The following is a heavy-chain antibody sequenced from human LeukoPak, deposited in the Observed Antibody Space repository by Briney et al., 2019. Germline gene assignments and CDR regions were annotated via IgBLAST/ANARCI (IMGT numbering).Heavy chain of an antibody. J-gene: IGHJ4*02. Sequence: GGSLRLSCAASGFTFSSHSMNWVRQAPGKGLEWVSSISSSSSYIYYADSVKGRFTISRDNAKNSLYLQMNSLRAEDTAVYYCARDPPGGDYVFDYWGQGTLVTVSS. CDR3: ARDPPGGDYVFDY. CDR1: GFTFSSHS. D-gene: IGHD4-17*01. V-gene: IGHV3-21*01. CDR2: ISSSSSYI.